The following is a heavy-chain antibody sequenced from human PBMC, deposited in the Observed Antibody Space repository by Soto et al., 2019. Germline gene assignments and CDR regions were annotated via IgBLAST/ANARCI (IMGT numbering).Heavy chain of an antibody. J-gene: IGHJ4*02. Sequence: GGSLRLSCAASGFTFSSYGMHWVRQAPGKGLEWVAVIWYDGSNKYYADSVKGRFTISRDNSKNTLYLQMNSLRAEDTAVYYCARVNGRSVTPFDYWGQGTLVTVSS. CDR3: ARVNGRSVTPFDY. CDR2: IWYDGSNK. CDR1: GFTFSSYG. V-gene: IGHV3-33*01. D-gene: IGHD4-4*01.